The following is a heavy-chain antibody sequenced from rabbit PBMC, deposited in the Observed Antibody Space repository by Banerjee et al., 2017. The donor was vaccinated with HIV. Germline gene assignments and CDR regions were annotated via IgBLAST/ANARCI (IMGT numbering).Heavy chain of an antibody. V-gene: IGHV1S45*01. J-gene: IGHJ4*01. Sequence: QEQLEESGGDLVKPEGSLTLTCTASGFSFSSSYYMCWVRQAPGKGLEWIACIGAGSSGTTYYASWAKGRFTISKTSSTTVTLQMTSLTAADTATYFCARDLAGIIGWNFNLWGPGTWSPS. CDR1: GFSFSSSYY. CDR3: ARDLAGIIGWNFNL. D-gene: IGHD4-1*01. CDR2: IGAGSSGTT.